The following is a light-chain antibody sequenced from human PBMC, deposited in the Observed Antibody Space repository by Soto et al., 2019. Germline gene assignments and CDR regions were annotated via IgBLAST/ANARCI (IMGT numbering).Light chain of an antibody. CDR2: AAS. J-gene: IGKJ3*01. Sequence: AIRMTQSPSSLSASTGDRVTITCRASQGISSYLAWYQQKPGKAPKLLIYAASTLQSGVPSRFSGSGSGTEFTLTISSLQPEDFATYYCQQLNSSPFTFGPGTKVNI. CDR3: QQLNSSPFT. V-gene: IGKV1-8*01. CDR1: QGISSY.